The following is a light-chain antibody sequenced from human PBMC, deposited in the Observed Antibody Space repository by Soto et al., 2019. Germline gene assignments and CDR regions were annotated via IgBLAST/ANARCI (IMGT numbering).Light chain of an antibody. Sequence: QSVLTQPPSLSAAPGQTVTISCSGSSSNIGKSYVSWYQHLPGTAPRLLIYDNNKRPSGIPDRFSGSKSGTSATLGITGLQTGDEADYYCATWDDSLSAAAFGPGTKLTVL. CDR3: ATWDDSLSAAA. CDR2: DNN. J-gene: IGLJ1*01. CDR1: SSNIGKSY. V-gene: IGLV1-51*01.